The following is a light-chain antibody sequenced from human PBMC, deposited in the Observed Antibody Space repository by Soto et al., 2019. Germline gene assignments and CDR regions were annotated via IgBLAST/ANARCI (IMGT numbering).Light chain of an antibody. CDR1: SSDVGGYNY. CDR3: SSYTSSSIVV. CDR2: DVT. Sequence: QSAVTQPASVSGSPGQPITISCTGTSSDVGGYNYVSWYQQHPGKAPKLMIYDVTNRPSGVSNRFSGSKSGNTASLTISGLQAEDEADYYCSSYTSSSIVVFGGGTKLTVL. J-gene: IGLJ2*01. V-gene: IGLV2-14*03.